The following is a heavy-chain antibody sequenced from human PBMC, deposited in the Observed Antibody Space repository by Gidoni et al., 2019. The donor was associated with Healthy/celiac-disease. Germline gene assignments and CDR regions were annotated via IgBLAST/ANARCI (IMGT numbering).Heavy chain of an antibody. CDR1: GGSISSYY. CDR2: IYYSGST. CDR3: ARGLAVAGTGGNAFDI. D-gene: IGHD6-19*01. V-gene: IGHV4-59*01. J-gene: IGHJ3*02. Sequence: QVQLQASGPGLVKPSETLSLPCTVSGGSISSYYWSWIRQPPGKGLEWIGYIYYSGSTNYNPSLKSRVTISVDTSKNQFSLKLSSVTAADTAVYYCARGLAVAGTGGNAFDIWGQGTMVTVSS.